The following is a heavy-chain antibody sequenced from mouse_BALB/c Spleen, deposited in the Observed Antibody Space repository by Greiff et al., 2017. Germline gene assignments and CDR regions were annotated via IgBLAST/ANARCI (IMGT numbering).Heavy chain of an antibody. V-gene: IGHV2-2*02. Sequence: QVQLQQSGPGLVQPSQSLSITCTVSGFSLTSYGVHWVRQSPGKGLEWLGVIWSGGSTDYNAAFISRLSISKDNSKSQVFFKMNSLQANDTAIYYCARNSDYGYNYYAMDYWGQGTSVTVSS. CDR1: GFSLTSYG. CDR2: IWSGGST. CDR3: ARNSDYGYNYYAMDY. J-gene: IGHJ4*01. D-gene: IGHD1-2*01.